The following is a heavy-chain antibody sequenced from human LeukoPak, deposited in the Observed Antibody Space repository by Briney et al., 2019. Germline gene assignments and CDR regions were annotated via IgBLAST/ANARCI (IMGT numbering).Heavy chain of an antibody. Sequence: GGSLRLSCAASGLTFNNYAMSWVRQAPGKGLEWVSTISGSGGSTYYADSMKGRFTISRDNSKNTLYLQMNSLRAEDTAVYYCAKGVQLLFRLFDYWGQGTLVTVSS. V-gene: IGHV3-23*01. D-gene: IGHD2-2*01. CDR2: ISGSGGST. CDR1: GLTFNNYA. CDR3: AKGVQLLFRLFDY. J-gene: IGHJ4*02.